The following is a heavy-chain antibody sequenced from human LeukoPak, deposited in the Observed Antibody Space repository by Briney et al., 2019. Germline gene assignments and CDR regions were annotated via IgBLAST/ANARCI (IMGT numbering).Heavy chain of an antibody. D-gene: IGHD4-17*01. CDR2: ISSSGSTI. Sequence: GGSLRLSCAASGFTFSSYSMNWVRQAPGKGLGWISYISSSGSTINYVDSVKGRFTISRDSAKNSLYLQMNSLRDEDTAVYYCARDRDSGDYTAAPGDYWGQGTLVTVSS. J-gene: IGHJ4*02. CDR3: ARDRDSGDYTAAPGDY. V-gene: IGHV3-48*02. CDR1: GFTFSSYS.